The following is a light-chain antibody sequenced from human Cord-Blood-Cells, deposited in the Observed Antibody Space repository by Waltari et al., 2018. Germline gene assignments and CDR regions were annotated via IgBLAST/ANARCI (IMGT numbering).Light chain of an antibody. V-gene: IGLV3-21*04. CDR1: NIGSKS. CDR2: YDC. CDR3: QVWDSSSDHPV. J-gene: IGLJ3*02. Sequence: SYVLTQPPSVSVAPGTTARLTCRGNNIGSKSAHSYQQKPGPAPVLVIYYDCDRPSGIPERFSGSNSGNTATLTISRVEAGDEADYYCQVWDSSSDHPVFGGGTKLTVL.